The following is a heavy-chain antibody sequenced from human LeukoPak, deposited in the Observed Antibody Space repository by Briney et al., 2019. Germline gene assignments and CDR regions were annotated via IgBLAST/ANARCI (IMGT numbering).Heavy chain of an antibody. J-gene: IGHJ4*02. D-gene: IGHD3-3*01. Sequence: GGSLRLSCAASGFTFSSYGMHWVRQAPGKGLEWVAVIWYDGSNKYYADSVKGRFTISRDNSKNTLYLQMNSLRAEDTAVYYCAKTLSSYDFWSGYPNSAYFDYWGQGTLVTVSS. CDR3: AKTLSSYDFWSGYPNSAYFDY. CDR1: GFTFSSYG. V-gene: IGHV3-33*06. CDR2: IWYDGSNK.